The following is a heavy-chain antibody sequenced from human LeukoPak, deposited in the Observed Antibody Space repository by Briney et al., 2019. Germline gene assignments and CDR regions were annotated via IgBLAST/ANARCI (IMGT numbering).Heavy chain of an antibody. CDR2: IYHSGST. CDR3: AVLGESLDY. D-gene: IGHD3-10*01. CDR1: GGFITNSNW. J-gene: IGHJ4*02. V-gene: IGHV4-4*02. Sequence: PSGTLSLTCAVSGGFITNSNWWSWVRQPPGKGLEWIGEIYHSGSTNYNPSLKSRVTMSVDKSKNQFSLNLTSVTAADTAVYYCAVLGESLDYWGQGTLVTASS.